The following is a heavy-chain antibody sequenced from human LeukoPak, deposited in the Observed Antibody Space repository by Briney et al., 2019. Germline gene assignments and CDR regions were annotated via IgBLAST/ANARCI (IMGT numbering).Heavy chain of an antibody. D-gene: IGHD4-23*01. CDR1: GGSISSGVYC. Sequence: SQTLSLTCTVSGGSISSGVYCWSWIRQRPGEGLQWIGYICSSGSAYYNPSLKSRVTMSIDTSNNQFSLKLTSVTAADTAVYYCARGTTVVTPWFDPWGQGTLVTVSS. V-gene: IGHV4-31*03. CDR3: ARGTTVVTPWFDP. J-gene: IGHJ5*02. CDR2: ICSSGSA.